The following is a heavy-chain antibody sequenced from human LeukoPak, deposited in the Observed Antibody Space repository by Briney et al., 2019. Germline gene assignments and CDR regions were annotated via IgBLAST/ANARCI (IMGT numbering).Heavy chain of an antibody. Sequence: PSETLSLTYAVYGGSFSGYYWSWIRQPPGKGLEWIGEINHSGSTNYNPSLKSRVTISVDTSKNQFSLKLSSVTAADTAVYYCARGPYYDFWSGYWVYWFDPWGQGTLVAVSS. CDR1: GGSFSGYY. CDR3: ARGPYYDFWSGYWVYWFDP. D-gene: IGHD3-3*01. V-gene: IGHV4-34*01. J-gene: IGHJ5*02. CDR2: INHSGST.